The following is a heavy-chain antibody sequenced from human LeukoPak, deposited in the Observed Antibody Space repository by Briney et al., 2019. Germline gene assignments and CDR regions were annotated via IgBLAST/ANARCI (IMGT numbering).Heavy chain of an antibody. J-gene: IGHJ6*02. Sequence: PGRSLRLSCAASGFTFSSYGMHWVRQAPGKGLEGVAVIWYDGSNKYYADSVKGRFTISRDNSKSTLYLQMNGLRAEDTAVYYCAGSSVTTYPYYYYYGMDVWGQGTTVTVSS. D-gene: IGHD4-17*01. CDR2: IWYDGSNK. CDR1: GFTFSSYG. V-gene: IGHV3-33*01. CDR3: AGSSVTTYPYYYYYGMDV.